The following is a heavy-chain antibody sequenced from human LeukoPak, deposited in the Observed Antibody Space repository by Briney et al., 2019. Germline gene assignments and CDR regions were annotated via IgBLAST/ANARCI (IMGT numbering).Heavy chain of an antibody. J-gene: IGHJ4*02. Sequence: GGSLRLSCAASGFTSSSYSVNWVRQAPGKGLEWVSYISSSSSTIYYADSVKGRFTISRDNAKNSLYLQMNSLRAEDTAVYYCARMHYGDYVGYWGQGTLVTVSS. V-gene: IGHV3-48*01. CDR1: GFTSSSYS. CDR2: ISSSSSTI. CDR3: ARMHYGDYVGY. D-gene: IGHD4-17*01.